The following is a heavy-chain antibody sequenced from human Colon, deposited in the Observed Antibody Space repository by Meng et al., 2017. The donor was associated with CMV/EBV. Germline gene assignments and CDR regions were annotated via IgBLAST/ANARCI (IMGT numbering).Heavy chain of an antibody. J-gene: IGHJ4*02. CDR1: GFTFSDHY. CDR3: AKVSLPGRHYSPFDY. CDR2: IRNKANSETT. D-gene: IGHD4-11*01. Sequence: GESLKISCAASGFTFSDHYMDWVRQAPGKGLEWVGRIRNKANSETTEYAASVKGRFTISRDDSKNSLYLQMNSLKTEDTAVYFCAKVSLPGRHYSPFDYWGQGALVTVSS. V-gene: IGHV3-72*01.